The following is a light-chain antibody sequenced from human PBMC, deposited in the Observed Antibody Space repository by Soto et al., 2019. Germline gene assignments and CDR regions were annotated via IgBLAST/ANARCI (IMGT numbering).Light chain of an antibody. CDR1: QRIDTNY. Sequence: EIVLTQSPATLSLSVGERATLSCGASQRIDTNYVAWYQQKPGLAPRLLIYDASSRASGIPDRFSGSRSGTDFTLTISTLETDDFAVYYCQQYEPSPPAVTFGGGTKVDIQ. CDR2: DAS. J-gene: IGKJ4*01. CDR3: QQYEPSPPAVT. V-gene: IGKV3D-20*01.